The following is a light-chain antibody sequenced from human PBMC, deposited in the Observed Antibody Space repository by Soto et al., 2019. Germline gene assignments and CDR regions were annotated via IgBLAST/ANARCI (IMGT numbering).Light chain of an antibody. Sequence: EIVLTQSPATLSLSPGERATLSCRASQSVNTYLAWYQQRPGQAPRLLMYDASNRATGIPARFSGRGSGTAFPLSIHSLEPEDFAVYSCQPRSDWPLTFGGGTKVEIK. CDR1: QSVNTY. J-gene: IGKJ4*01. CDR3: QPRSDWPLT. V-gene: IGKV3-11*01. CDR2: DAS.